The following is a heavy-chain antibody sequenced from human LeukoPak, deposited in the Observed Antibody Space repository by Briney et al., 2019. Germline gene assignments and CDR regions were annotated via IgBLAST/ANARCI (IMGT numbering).Heavy chain of an antibody. J-gene: IGHJ5*02. CDR1: GGTFRTYP. CDR2: LTHIFRRT. Sequence: SSVKVSCKASGGTFRTYPISWVRQAPGQGLEWMGGLTHIFRRTNYTQKFQERLIITTDESYSTAYMELRDLRSDDTALYYCATSGSGRSWDWFAPWGQGTLVIVSS. CDR3: ATSGSGRSWDWFAP. V-gene: IGHV1-69*05. D-gene: IGHD3-10*01.